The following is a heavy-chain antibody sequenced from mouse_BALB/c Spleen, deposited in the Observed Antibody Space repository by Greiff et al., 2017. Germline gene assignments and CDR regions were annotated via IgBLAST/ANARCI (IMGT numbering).Heavy chain of an antibody. CDR2: ISDGGSYT. J-gene: IGHJ3*01. V-gene: IGHV5-4*02. D-gene: IGHD2-14*01. Sequence: EVKLMESGGGLVKPGGSLKLSCAASGFTFSDYYMYWVRQTPEKRLEWVATISDGGSYTYYPDSVKGRFTISRDNAKNNLYLQMSSLKSEDTAMFYCARDFYRYDAAAWFAYWGQGTLVTVSA. CDR1: GFTFSDYY. CDR3: ARDFYRYDAAAWFAY.